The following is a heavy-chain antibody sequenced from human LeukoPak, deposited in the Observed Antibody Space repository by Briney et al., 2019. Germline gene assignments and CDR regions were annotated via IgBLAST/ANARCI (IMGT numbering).Heavy chain of an antibody. CDR1: GYTFTSYY. V-gene: IGHV1-46*01. CDR3: ARDRGGFMVRGVTDY. CDR2: INPSGGST. D-gene: IGHD3-10*01. J-gene: IGHJ4*02. Sequence: ASVKVSCKASGYTFTSYYMHWVRQAPGQGLEWMGIINPSGGSTSYAQKFQGRVTMTRDTSTSTVYMELSSLRSEDTAVYYCARDRGGFMVRGVTDYWGQGTLVTVSS.